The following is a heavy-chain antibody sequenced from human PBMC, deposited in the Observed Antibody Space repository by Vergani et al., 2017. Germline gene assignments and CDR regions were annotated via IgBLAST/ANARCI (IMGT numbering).Heavy chain of an antibody. Sequence: EVQLVESGGGLVQPGRSLRLSCAASGFSFDDYDMHWVRQAPGKGLEWVSGISWNSGRIVYADSVKGRFTISRDNAKNSLYLQMNSPRAEDTAVYYCAKVGRSEVAGTFGAFDIWGQGTMVTVSS. CDR2: ISWNSGRI. J-gene: IGHJ3*02. V-gene: IGHV3-9*01. CDR3: AKVGRSEVAGTFGAFDI. CDR1: GFSFDDYD. D-gene: IGHD6-19*01.